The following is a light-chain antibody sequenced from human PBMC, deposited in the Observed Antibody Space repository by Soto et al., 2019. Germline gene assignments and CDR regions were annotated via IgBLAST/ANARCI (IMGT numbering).Light chain of an antibody. CDR2: GAS. Sequence: EIVLTQSPGTLSLSPGERATLSCRASQSVSSVYLAWYQQKPGQAPRLLIHGASTRATGIPDRFSGTGSGTDFTLTISRLEPEDFAVYFCQQCRGSRTFGQGTKVEIK. CDR1: QSVSSVY. V-gene: IGKV3-20*01. CDR3: QQCRGSRT. J-gene: IGKJ1*01.